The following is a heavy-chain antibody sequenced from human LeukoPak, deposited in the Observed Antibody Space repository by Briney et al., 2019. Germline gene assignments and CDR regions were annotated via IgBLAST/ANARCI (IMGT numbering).Heavy chain of an antibody. CDR2: TYYSGST. CDR3: ARGKYYYDSSGYLSY. D-gene: IGHD3-22*01. V-gene: IGHV4-39*01. Sequence: SETLSLTCTVSGGSISSSSYYWGWIRQPPGKGLEWIGSTYYSGSTYYNPSLKSRVTISVDTSKDQFSLKLSSVTAADTAVYYCARGKYYYDSSGYLSYWGQGTLVTVSS. J-gene: IGHJ4*02. CDR1: GGSISSSSYY.